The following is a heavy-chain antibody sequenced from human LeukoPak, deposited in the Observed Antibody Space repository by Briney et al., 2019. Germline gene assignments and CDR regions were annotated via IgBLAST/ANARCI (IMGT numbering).Heavy chain of an antibody. CDR3: ARVRYSSSWCPLFDY. Sequence: ASVKVSCKASGYTFTSCGISWVRQAPGQGLEWMGWISAYNGNTNYAQKLQGRVTMTTDTSTSTAYMELRSLRSDDTAVYYCARVRYSSSWCPLFDYWGQGTLVTVSS. D-gene: IGHD6-13*01. CDR2: ISAYNGNT. V-gene: IGHV1-18*01. CDR1: GYTFTSCG. J-gene: IGHJ4*02.